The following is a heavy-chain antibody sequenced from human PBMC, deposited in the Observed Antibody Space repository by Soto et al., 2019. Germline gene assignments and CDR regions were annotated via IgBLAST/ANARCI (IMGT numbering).Heavy chain of an antibody. J-gene: IGHJ4*02. Sequence: TLSLTCTVSGGSMSSGGYYWSWIRQHPGKGLEWIGYIYYSGSTYYNPSLKSRVTISVDTSKNQFSLKLSSVTAADTAVYYCARGSDYGDYFIDYWGQGTLVTVSS. CDR1: GGSMSSGGYY. D-gene: IGHD4-17*01. CDR3: ARGSDYGDYFIDY. V-gene: IGHV4-31*03. CDR2: IYYSGST.